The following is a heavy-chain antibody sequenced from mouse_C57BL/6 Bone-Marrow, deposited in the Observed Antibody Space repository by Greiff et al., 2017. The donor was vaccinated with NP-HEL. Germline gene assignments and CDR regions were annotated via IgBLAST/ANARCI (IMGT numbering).Heavy chain of an antibody. J-gene: IGHJ3*01. D-gene: IGHD2-1*01. CDR3: AICLGGNFRTWFAY. Sequence: QVQLQQPGAELVKPGASVKVSCKASGYTFTSYWMHWVKQRPGQGLEWIGRIHPSDSDTNYNQKFKGKATLTVDKSSSTAYMQLSSLTSEYSAVYYCAICLGGNFRTWFAYWGQGTLVTVSA. CDR1: GYTFTSYW. V-gene: IGHV1-74*01. CDR2: IHPSDSDT.